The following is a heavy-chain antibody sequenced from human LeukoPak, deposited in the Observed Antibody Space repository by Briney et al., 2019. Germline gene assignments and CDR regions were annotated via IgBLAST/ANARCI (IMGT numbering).Heavy chain of an antibody. V-gene: IGHV4-61*02. CDR2: IYSSGST. Sequence: SETLSLTCTVSGGSISSGTYYWGWIRQPAGKGLEWIGRIYSSGSTNYNPSLKSRVTMSVDTSKNQFSLNLTSVTAADTAVYYCARDLLHRGYAFDIWGQGTMVTVSS. J-gene: IGHJ3*02. D-gene: IGHD5-12*01. CDR3: ARDLLHRGYAFDI. CDR1: GGSISSGTYY.